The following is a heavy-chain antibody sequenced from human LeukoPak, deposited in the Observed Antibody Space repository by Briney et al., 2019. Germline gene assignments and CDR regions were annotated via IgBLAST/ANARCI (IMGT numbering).Heavy chain of an antibody. CDR3: AKGAAFSSGADAFDI. D-gene: IGHD3-3*02. V-gene: IGHV3-23*01. CDR1: GFPFNDYY. J-gene: IGHJ3*02. CDR2: ISGSGGST. Sequence: PGGSLRLSCAASGFPFNDYYMTWIRQAPGKGLEWVSAISGSGGSTYYADSVKGRFTISRDNSKNTLYLQMNSLRAEDTAVYFCAKGAAFSSGADAFDIWGQGTVVTVSS.